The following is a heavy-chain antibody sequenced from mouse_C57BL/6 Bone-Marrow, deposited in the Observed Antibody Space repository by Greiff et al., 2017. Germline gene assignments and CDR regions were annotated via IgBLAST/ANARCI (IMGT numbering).Heavy chain of an antibody. CDR1: GYTFTSYD. CDR3: ARLEFDGSCGDWYFDV. CDR2: IYPRDGST. D-gene: IGHD1-1*01. V-gene: IGHV1-85*01. Sequence: QLQQSGPELVKPGASVKLSCKASGYTFTSYDINWVKQRPGQGLEWIGWIYPRDGSTKYNEKFKGKATLTVDTYSSTAYMELHSLTSEESAVYFCARLEFDGSCGDWYFDVWGTGTTVTVSS. J-gene: IGHJ1*03.